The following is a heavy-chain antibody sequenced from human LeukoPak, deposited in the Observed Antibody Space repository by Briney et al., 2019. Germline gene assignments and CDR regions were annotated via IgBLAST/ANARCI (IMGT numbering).Heavy chain of an antibody. Sequence: GASVKVSCKASGGTFSSYAISWVRQAPGQGLEWMGGIIPIFGTANYAQKFQGRVTITADESTSTAYMELSSLRSEDTAVYYCARDERACSGGSCYGQFIGYYGMDVWGQGTTVTVSS. CDR3: ARDERACSGGSCYGQFIGYYGMDV. CDR2: IIPIFGTA. CDR1: GGTFSSYA. D-gene: IGHD2-15*01. V-gene: IGHV1-69*13. J-gene: IGHJ6*02.